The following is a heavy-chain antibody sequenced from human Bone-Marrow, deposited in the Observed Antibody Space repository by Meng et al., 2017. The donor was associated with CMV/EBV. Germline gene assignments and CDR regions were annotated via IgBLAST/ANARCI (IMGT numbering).Heavy chain of an antibody. CDR3: ARDTYYYDSSGYLADYYYYGMDV. J-gene: IGHJ6*02. V-gene: IGHV6-1*01. CDR1: GDSVSSNSAA. CDR2: TYCRSKWYN. Sequence: SETLSLTCAISGDSVSSNSAAWNWIRQSPSRGLEWLGRTYCRSKWYNDYAVSVKSRITINPDTSKNQFFLQLNSVTPEDTAVYYCARDTYYYDSSGYLADYYYYGMDVWGQGTTVTVSS. D-gene: IGHD3-22*01.